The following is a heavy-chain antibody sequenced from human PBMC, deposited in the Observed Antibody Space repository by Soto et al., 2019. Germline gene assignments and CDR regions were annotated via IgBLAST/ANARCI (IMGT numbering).Heavy chain of an antibody. Sequence: QVHLVQSGAEVKKPGSSVNISCKASGGSFSTYGINWVRKSPGQGLEWMGGIIPASATENYAQKFQGRVTTTPXXXTXXAPMQMTSLRSEDTAVYYCATAVPAGISYNYGMDVWGQGTTVTVSS. CDR2: IIPASATE. CDR3: ATAVPAGISYNYGMDV. V-gene: IGHV1-69*14. J-gene: IGHJ6*02. CDR1: GGSFSTYG. D-gene: IGHD2-2*01.